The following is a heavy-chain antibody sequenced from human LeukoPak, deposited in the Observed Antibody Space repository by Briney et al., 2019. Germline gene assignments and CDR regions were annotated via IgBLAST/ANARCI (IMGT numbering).Heavy chain of an antibody. V-gene: IGHV4-59*01. CDR1: GGSISSYY. J-gene: IGHJ5*02. Sequence: SETLSLTCTVTGGSISSYYWSWLRQPPGKGLEWIGYIYYSGSTNYNPSLKSRVTISVDTSKHQFSLKLSSVTAADTAVYYCARDQRNYGSGSYYNWFDPWGQGTLVTVSS. CDR2: IYYSGST. CDR3: ARDQRNYGSGSYYNWFDP. D-gene: IGHD3-10*01.